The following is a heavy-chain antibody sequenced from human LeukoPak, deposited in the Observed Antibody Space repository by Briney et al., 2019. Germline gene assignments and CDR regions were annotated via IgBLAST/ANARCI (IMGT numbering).Heavy chain of an antibody. D-gene: IGHD2-2*02. V-gene: IGHV1-18*01. CDR1: GYNFSNYG. CDR3: ASDRSLYTSRLDS. J-gene: IGHJ4*02. CDR2: ISGYNGNT. Sequence: ASVKVSCKASGYNFSNYGISWVRQAPGQGLEWMGWISGYNGNTNYAQKLQGRVTMTTDTSTTTAYMELRSLRSDDTAVYYCASDRSLYTSRLDSWGQGTLVTVSS.